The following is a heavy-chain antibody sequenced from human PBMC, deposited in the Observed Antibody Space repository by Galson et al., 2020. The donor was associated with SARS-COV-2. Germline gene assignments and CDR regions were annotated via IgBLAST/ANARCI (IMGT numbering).Heavy chain of an antibody. CDR1: GYTFTGYY. D-gene: IGHD5-18*01. CDR2: INPNSGGT. CDR3: ARDCTVDTAMASYYYYGMDV. V-gene: IGHV1-2*02. Sequence: ASVKVSCKASGYTFTGYYMHWVRQAPGQGLEWMGWINPNSGGTNYAQKFQGRVTMTRDTSISTAYMELSRLRSDDTAVYYCARDCTVDTAMASYYYYGMDVWGQGTTVTVSS. J-gene: IGHJ6*02.